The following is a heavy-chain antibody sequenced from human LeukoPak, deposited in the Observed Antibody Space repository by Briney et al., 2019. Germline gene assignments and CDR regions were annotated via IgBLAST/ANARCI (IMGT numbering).Heavy chain of an antibody. J-gene: IGHJ5*02. CDR3: ARGDSSSWYGRDNWFDP. CDR2: IYYSGST. D-gene: IGHD6-13*01. V-gene: IGHV4-39*07. CDR1: GASITSDY. Sequence: SETLSLTCSVSGASITSDYWSWIRQPPGKGLEWIGSIYYSGSTYYNPSLKSRVTISVDTSKNQFSLKLSSVTAADTAVYYCARGDSSSWYGRDNWFDPWGQGTLVTVSS.